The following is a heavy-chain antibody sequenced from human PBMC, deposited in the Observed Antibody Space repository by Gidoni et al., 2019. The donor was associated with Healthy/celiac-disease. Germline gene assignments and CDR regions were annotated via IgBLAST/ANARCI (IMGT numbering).Heavy chain of an antibody. V-gene: IGHV4-39*07. CDR2: IYYSGST. CDR3: ARGQVTVYYYGMDV. D-gene: IGHD5-18*01. J-gene: IGHJ6*02. Sequence: QLQLQESGPGLVKPSETLSLTCTVSGGSLSSSSYYWGWIRQPPGKGLEWIGSIYYSGSTYYNPSLKSRVTISVDTSKNQFSLKLSSVTAADTAVYYCARGQVTVYYYGMDVWGQGTTVTVSS. CDR1: GGSLSSSSYY.